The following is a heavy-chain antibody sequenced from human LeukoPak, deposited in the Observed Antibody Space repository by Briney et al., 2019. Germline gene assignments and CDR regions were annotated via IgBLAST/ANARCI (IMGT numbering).Heavy chain of an antibody. D-gene: IGHD6-19*01. CDR1: GDSFKAYY. Sequence: PSETLSLTCASYGDSFKAYYWNWIRQSPGKGLEWIGEINHSGSTKYNPALKSRVTISVDASMSQFSLTLTSVTAADSAVYYCASSGIAVTGPAYYFHYWGQGTLVTVPS. J-gene: IGHJ4*02. V-gene: IGHV4-34*01. CDR3: ASSGIAVTGPAYYFHY. CDR2: INHSGST.